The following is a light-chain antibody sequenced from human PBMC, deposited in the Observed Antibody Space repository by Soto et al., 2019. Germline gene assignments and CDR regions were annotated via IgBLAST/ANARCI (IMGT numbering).Light chain of an antibody. J-gene: IGKJ1*01. V-gene: IGKV3-20*01. CDR1: QSVDTTF. CDR3: QQYMSSVT. Sequence: EIVLTQSPGSLSLSPGQRATLSCRASQSVDTTFFAWYQKKPGQAPRLLIYGASKRATSIPDRFSGSGSGTDFTLIISRQEPEEFAVYYCQQYMSSVTFGQGTKVEIK. CDR2: GAS.